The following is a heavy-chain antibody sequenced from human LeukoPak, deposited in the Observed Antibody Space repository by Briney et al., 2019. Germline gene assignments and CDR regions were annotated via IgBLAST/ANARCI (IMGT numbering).Heavy chain of an antibody. J-gene: IGHJ4*02. Sequence: PSETLSLTCTVSGGSVNNYYWSWIRQPPGKGLEWIGYIYYSGSTNYNPSLKSRVTVSVDTSKNQFSLKLTSVTAADTAVYYCARSSRGAAAGFDYWGQGTLVTVFS. CDR3: ARSSRGAAAGFDY. CDR2: IYYSGST. CDR1: GGSVNNYY. D-gene: IGHD6-13*01. V-gene: IGHV4-59*02.